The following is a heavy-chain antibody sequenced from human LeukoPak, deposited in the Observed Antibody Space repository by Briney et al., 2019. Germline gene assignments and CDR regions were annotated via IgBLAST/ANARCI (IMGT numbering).Heavy chain of an antibody. V-gene: IGHV4-39*01. CDR2: MYYSGST. D-gene: IGHD3-16*01. CDR1: GGSISSGSYY. Sequence: SETLSLTCTVSGGSISSGSYYWGWIRQPPGKGLEWIGSMYYSGSTYYNPSLKSRVTISVDTSKNQFSLKLSSVTAADTAVYYCARLRGARFNAFDIWGQGTMATVSS. CDR3: ARLRGARFNAFDI. J-gene: IGHJ3*02.